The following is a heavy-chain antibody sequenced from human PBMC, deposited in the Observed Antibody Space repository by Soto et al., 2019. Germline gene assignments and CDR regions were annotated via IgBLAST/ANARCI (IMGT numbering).Heavy chain of an antibody. CDR2: IYPGDSDI. CDR3: ARPAYRYDTNSFGY. V-gene: IGHV5-51*01. Sequence: GESLKISCKGSGYSFTTYWIGWVRQMPGKGLKWMGVIYPGDSDIRFSPSFQGQVTISADMSLSTAYLQWSSLRVSDTAMYYCARPAYRYDTNSFGYWRPGTLLTVSS. D-gene: IGHD3-22*01. CDR1: GYSFTTYW. J-gene: IGHJ4*02.